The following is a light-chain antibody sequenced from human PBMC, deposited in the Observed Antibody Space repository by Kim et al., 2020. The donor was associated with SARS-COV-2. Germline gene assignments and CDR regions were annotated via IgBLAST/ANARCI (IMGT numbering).Light chain of an antibody. CDR3: QKYNSAPRT. J-gene: IGKJ1*01. CDR1: QGISNH. Sequence: AVVGDRFTTTCRASQGISNHLAWYQQKPGKVPKLLIYAASTLQSGVPSRFSGSGSGTDFTLTISSLQPEDFATYYCQKYNSAPRTFGQGTKVDIK. CDR2: AAS. V-gene: IGKV1-27*01.